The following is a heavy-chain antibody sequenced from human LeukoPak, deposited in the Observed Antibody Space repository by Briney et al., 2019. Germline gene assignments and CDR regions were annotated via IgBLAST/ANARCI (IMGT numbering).Heavy chain of an antibody. CDR3: ARGVGSSWFDP. CDR2: IYTDSGDT. V-gene: IGHV1-2*06. CDR1: GYTFSYNY. D-gene: IGHD2-2*01. J-gene: IGHJ5*02. Sequence: ASVKVSCKASGYTFSYNYMHWVRQAPGQGLEWMGRIYTDSGDTNYAQKFQGRVTLTRDTSISTAYMELSTLTSDDTAVYYCARGVGSSWFDPWGQGTLVTVSS.